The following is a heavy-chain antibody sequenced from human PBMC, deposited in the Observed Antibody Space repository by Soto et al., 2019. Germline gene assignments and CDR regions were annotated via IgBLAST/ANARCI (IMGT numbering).Heavy chain of an antibody. CDR2: INTGNGNT. V-gene: IGHV1-3*04. D-gene: IGHD3-3*01. J-gene: IGHJ4*02. CDR1: AYTFTSYA. CDR3: AREPYYEFLAGFRNSFDY. Sequence: ASVKVSCKASAYTFTSYAMHWVRQAPGQRLEWMGWINTGNGNTEYSQNFQGRVTITRDTSASTAYMELSSLRSEDTAGYYCAREPYYEFLAGFRNSFDYWGLGTLVTVSS.